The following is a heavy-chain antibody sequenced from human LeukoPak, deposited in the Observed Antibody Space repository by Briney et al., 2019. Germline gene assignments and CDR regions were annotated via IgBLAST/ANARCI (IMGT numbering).Heavy chain of an antibody. J-gene: IGHJ6*03. CDR3: ARTPSGYYYMDV. Sequence: ASVKVSCKASGGTFSSYAISWARQAPGQGLEWMGGIIPIFGTANYAQKFQGRVTITTDESTSTAYMELSSLRSEDTAVYYCARTPSGYYYMDVWGKGTTVTVSS. CDR1: GGTFSSYA. V-gene: IGHV1-69*05. D-gene: IGHD6-25*01. CDR2: IIPIFGTA.